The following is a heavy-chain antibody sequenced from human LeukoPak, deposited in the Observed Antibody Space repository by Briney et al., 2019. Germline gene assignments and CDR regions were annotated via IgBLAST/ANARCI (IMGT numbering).Heavy chain of an antibody. Sequence: GESLKISCQASGYSFTSYWIGWVRHMPGKGLEWMGIIDPSDSDPRYTPSFQGQVTISADRSLSTAYLQWYSLEASDTAMYYCARQTAMGRSGDYWGQGTLVTVSS. CDR2: IDPSDSDP. J-gene: IGHJ4*02. CDR3: ARQTAMGRSGDY. D-gene: IGHD5-18*01. CDR1: GYSFTSYW. V-gene: IGHV5-51*01.